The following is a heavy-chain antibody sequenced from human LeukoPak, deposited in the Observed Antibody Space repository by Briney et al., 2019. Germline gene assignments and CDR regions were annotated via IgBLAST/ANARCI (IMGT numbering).Heavy chain of an antibody. CDR2: ISSSSSHT. V-gene: IGHV3-11*03. J-gene: IGHJ4*02. CDR3: ARRSGINYYDSSGYYSDY. D-gene: IGHD3-22*01. CDR1: GFIFSDYY. Sequence: GGSLRLSCAASGFIFSDYYMTWIRQAPGKGLEWVSYISSSSSHTNYADSVKGRFTISRDNAKKSLYLQMNSLRAEDTAVYYCARRSGINYYDSSGYYSDYWGQGTLATVSS.